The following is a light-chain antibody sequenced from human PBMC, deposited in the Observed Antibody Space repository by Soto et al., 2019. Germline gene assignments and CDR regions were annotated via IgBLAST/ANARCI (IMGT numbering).Light chain of an antibody. CDR2: GAS. V-gene: IGKV3-15*01. CDR1: QSVSSN. J-gene: IGKJ1*01. CDR3: LQSNNWPPWT. Sequence: IVMTQSPATLSVSPGERATLSCRASQSVSSNLAWYQQKPGQAPRLLIYGASTRATGIPARFSGSGSGTEFTLTISSLHSIAFAGYYCLQSNNWPPWTFGQGTNVEIK.